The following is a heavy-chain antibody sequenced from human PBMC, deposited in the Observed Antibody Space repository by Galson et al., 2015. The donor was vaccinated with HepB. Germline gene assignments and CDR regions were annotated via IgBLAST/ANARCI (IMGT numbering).Heavy chain of an antibody. Sequence: GYIFNNYPMNWVRQAPGQGLEWMGWINTNTGNPTYAQGFTGRFVFSLDTSVSTAYLQISSLKAEDTAVYYCARTPYYGSGSYNNAWFDPWGQGTLVTVSS. V-gene: IGHV7-4-1*02. D-gene: IGHD3-10*01. J-gene: IGHJ5*02. CDR2: INTNTGNP. CDR3: ARTPYYGSGSYNNAWFDP. CDR1: GYIFNNYP.